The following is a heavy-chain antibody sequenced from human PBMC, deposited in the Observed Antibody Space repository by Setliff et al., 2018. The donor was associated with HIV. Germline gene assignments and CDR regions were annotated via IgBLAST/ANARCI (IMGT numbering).Heavy chain of an antibody. Sequence: SETLSLTCTVSGGSINSRSYYWAWIRQPPGKGLEWVASIYFSRTPYYNPSLKNRVTISVDTSKNQFSLKLSPFTAADTAVYYCARRGMWSYETGGNPTATFDYWGQGVRVTVSS. CDR2: IYFSRTP. CDR1: GGSINSRSYY. J-gene: IGHJ4*02. V-gene: IGHV4-39*01. CDR3: ARRGMWSYETGGNPTATFDY. D-gene: IGHD2-8*02.